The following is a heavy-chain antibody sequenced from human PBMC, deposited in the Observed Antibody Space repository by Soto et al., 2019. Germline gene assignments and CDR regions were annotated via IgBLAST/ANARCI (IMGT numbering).Heavy chain of an antibody. CDR2: INSDGSST. D-gene: IGHD5-18*01. CDR3: ARGPHGYSYGYS. V-gene: IGHV3-74*01. J-gene: IGHJ4*02. CDR1: GFTSSYF. Sequence: EVQLVESGGGLVQPGGSLRLSCAASGFTSSYFHWVRQPPGKGLVWVSRINSDGSSTSYADSVKGRFTISRDNAKNTLYLQMDSLRAEDTAVYYCARGPHGYSYGYSWGQGTLVTVSS.